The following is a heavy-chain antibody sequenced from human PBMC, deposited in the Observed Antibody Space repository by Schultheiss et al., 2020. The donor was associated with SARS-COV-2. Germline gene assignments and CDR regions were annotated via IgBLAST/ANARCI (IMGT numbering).Heavy chain of an antibody. D-gene: IGHD5-18*01. CDR1: GGSFINND. Sequence: SETLSLTCTVYGGSFINNDWTFIRQPPGKGLEWIGEINHSGSTNDKQSLKRRVTISVDTSKNQFSLKLSSVTAADTAVYYCARDRIQLWPRGGFDPWGQGTLVTVSS. V-gene: IGHV4-34*01. CDR2: INHSGST. CDR3: ARDRIQLWPRGGFDP. J-gene: IGHJ5*02.